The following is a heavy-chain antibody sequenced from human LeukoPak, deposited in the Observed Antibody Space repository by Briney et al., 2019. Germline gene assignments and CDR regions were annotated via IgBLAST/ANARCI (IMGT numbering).Heavy chain of an antibody. CDR3: ARDRASGWHLFDY. Sequence: ASVKVSCKASGGTFSNYAISWVRQAPGQGLEWMGGIIPIFGTANYAQKFRGRVTITADKSTRTAYMELSSLRSEDTAVYYCARDRASGWHLFDYWGQGTLVTVSS. CDR2: IIPIFGTA. D-gene: IGHD6-19*01. CDR1: GGTFSNYA. J-gene: IGHJ4*02. V-gene: IGHV1-69*06.